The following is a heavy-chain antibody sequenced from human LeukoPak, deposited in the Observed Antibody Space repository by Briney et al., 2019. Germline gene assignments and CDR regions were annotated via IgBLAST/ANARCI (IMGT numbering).Heavy chain of an antibody. CDR2: ISAYNGNT. V-gene: IGHV1-18*01. J-gene: IGHJ5*02. CDR1: GYTFTSYG. D-gene: IGHD3-3*01. CDR3: ARHPIEDFLFDP. Sequence: ASVKVSCTASGYTFTSYGISWVRQAPGQGLEWMGWISAYNGNTNYAQKLQGRVTMTTDTSTSTAYMELRSLRSDDTAVYYCARHPIEDFLFDPWGQGTLVTVSS.